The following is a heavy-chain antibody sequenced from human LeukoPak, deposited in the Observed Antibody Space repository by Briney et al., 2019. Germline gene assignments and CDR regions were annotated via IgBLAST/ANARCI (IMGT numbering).Heavy chain of an antibody. V-gene: IGHV4-34*01. D-gene: IGHD3-22*01. Sequence: PSETLSLTCAVYGGSFSGYYWSWIRQPPGKGLEWIGEINHSGSTNYNPSLKSRVTISVDTSKNQFSLKLSSVTAADTAVYYCARGPFPRYSSGYYYGSPTNTYFDYWGQGTLVTVSS. CDR3: ARGPFPRYSSGYYYGSPTNTYFDY. CDR2: INHSGST. J-gene: IGHJ4*02. CDR1: GGSFSGYY.